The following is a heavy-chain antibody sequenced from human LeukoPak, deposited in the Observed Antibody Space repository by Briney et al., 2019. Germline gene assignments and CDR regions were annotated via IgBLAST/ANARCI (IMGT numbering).Heavy chain of an antibody. CDR3: AKAVAGTGYYYYGMDV. J-gene: IGHJ6*02. CDR1: GFTFNSYW. V-gene: IGHV3-74*01. Sequence: GGSLRLSCAVSGFTFNSYWMHWVRQAPGKGLVWVSRINTDGSSTSYADSVKGRFTISRDNAKNTLYLQMNSLRAEDTAVYYCAKAVAGTGYYYYGMDVWGQGTTVTVSS. CDR2: INTDGSST. D-gene: IGHD6-19*01.